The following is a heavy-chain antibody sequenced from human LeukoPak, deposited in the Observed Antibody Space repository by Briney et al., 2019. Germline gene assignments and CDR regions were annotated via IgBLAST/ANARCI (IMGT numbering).Heavy chain of an antibody. CDR1: GGSISSYY. J-gene: IGHJ6*02. CDR2: IYYSGST. Sequence: PSETLSLTCTVSGGSISSYYWSWIRQPPGKGLEWIGYIYYSGSTNYNPSLKSRVTISVDTSKNQFSLKLSSVTAADTAVYYCATAAGRYYYYGMDVWGQGTTVTVSS. V-gene: IGHV4-59*08. CDR3: ATAAGRYYYYGMDV. D-gene: IGHD6-13*01.